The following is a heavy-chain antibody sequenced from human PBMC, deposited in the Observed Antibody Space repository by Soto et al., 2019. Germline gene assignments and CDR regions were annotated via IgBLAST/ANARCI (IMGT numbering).Heavy chain of an antibody. J-gene: IGHJ4*02. Sequence: ASVKVSCKASGYTFTSYAMHWVRQAPGQRLEWMGWINAGNGNTKYSRKFQGRVTMTKDTLTSTAYMELRSLRSDDTAVYYCARDTTPTDYWGQGTLVTVSS. CDR3: ARDTTPTDY. CDR2: INAGNGNT. CDR1: GYTFTSYA. D-gene: IGHD1-1*01. V-gene: IGHV1-3*01.